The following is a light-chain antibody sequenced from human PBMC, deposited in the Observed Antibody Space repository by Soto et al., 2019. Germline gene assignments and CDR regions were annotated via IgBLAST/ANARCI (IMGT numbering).Light chain of an antibody. CDR3: ETWDRNTRV. V-gene: IGLV4-60*03. CDR1: SGHSSYI. CDR2: FEGSGSY. J-gene: IGLJ2*01. Sequence: QLVLTQSSSASASLGSSVKLTCTLSSGHSSYIIAWHQQQPGNAPRYLMKFEGSGSYNKGSGVPDRFSGSSSGADRYLTISNLQSEDEADYYCETWDRNTRVFGGGTKLTVL.